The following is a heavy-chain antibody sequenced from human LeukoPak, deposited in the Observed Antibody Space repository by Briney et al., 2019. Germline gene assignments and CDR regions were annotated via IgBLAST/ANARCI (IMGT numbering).Heavy chain of an antibody. J-gene: IGHJ5*02. Sequence: SETLSLTCAVYGGSFSGYYWSWIRQPPGKGLEWIGEINHSGSTSYNPSLKSRVTISVDTSKNQFSLKLSSVTAADTAVYYCATRTMYYYDSSGSNWFDPWGQGTLVTVSS. V-gene: IGHV4-34*01. CDR2: INHSGST. CDR3: ATRTMYYYDSSGSNWFDP. CDR1: GGSFSGYY. D-gene: IGHD3-22*01.